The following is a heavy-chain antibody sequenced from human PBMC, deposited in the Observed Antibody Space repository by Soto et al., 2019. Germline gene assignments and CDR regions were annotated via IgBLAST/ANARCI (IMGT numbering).Heavy chain of an antibody. V-gene: IGHV2-5*02. D-gene: IGHD3-16*01. CDR3: AHCRGGVASF. Sequence: QITLNESGPALVKPTQTLTLTCTFSGFSLNTRDVGVGWIRQPPGKALEWLGVVYWDDDKTYSPSLKSRLTIPPDPPPTQVVLRMTKMDPVDTATYSCAHCRGGVASFWGQGTLVTVSS. J-gene: IGHJ4*02. CDR2: VYWDDDK. CDR1: GFSLNTRDVG.